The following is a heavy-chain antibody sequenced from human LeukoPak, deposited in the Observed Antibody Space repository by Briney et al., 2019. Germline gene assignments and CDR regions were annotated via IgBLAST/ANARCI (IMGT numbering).Heavy chain of an antibody. J-gene: IGHJ5*02. CDR1: GGSFSGYY. CDR2: INHSGST. D-gene: IGHD2-2*02. V-gene: IGHV4-34*01. CDR3: ARSSKGYCSSTSCYIGTDP. Sequence: SETLSLTCAVYGGSFSGYYWSWIRQPPGKGLEWIGEINHSGSTNYNPSLNSRVTISVDTSKNQFSLKLSSVTAADTAVYYCARSSKGYCSSTSCYIGTDPWGQGTLVTVSS.